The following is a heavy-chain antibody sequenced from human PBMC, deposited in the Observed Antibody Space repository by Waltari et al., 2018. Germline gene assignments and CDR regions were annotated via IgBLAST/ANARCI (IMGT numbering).Heavy chain of an antibody. CDR1: GGSISVHPYY. J-gene: IGHJ5*02. D-gene: IGHD2-15*01. Sequence: QLQLQESGPGLVKPSETLSLTFVVSGGSISVHPYYCGLIRHPPGKGLEWIASILYSGTTYYNPSLMRRVSISVDTSQNQFSLRLSSLTAADTAIYYCARGLCADVANCYSGTNNFFDPWGQGTLVTVSS. CDR3: ARGLCADVANCYSGTNNFFDP. V-gene: IGHV4-39*01. CDR2: ILYSGTT.